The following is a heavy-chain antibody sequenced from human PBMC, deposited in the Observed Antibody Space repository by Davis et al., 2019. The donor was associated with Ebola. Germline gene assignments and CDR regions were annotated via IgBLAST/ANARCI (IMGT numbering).Heavy chain of an antibody. V-gene: IGHV4-39*01. CDR1: GGSISSSSYY. J-gene: IGHJ6*02. CDR2: IYYSGST. Sequence: MPSETLSLTCTVSGGSISSSSYYWGWIRQPPGKGLERIGSIYYSGSTYYNPSLKSRVTISVDTSKNQFSLQLNSVTPEDTAVYYWARSGMAVPDVWGQGTTVTVSS. D-gene: IGHD3-10*01. CDR3: ARSGMAVPDV.